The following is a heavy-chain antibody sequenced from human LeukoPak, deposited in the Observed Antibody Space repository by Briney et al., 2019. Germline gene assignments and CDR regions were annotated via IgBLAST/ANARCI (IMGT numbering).Heavy chain of an antibody. CDR2: ISSNGGST. Sequence: GGSLRLSCAASGFTFSTYGMHWVRQAPGKGLEYVSSISSNGGSTYYANSVRGRFTISRDNSKNTLYLQMASLRVEDMAVYYCARDASYGSGSYFDYWGQGTPVTVSS. J-gene: IGHJ4*02. CDR1: GFTFSTYG. CDR3: ARDASYGSGSYFDY. D-gene: IGHD3-10*01. V-gene: IGHV3-64*01.